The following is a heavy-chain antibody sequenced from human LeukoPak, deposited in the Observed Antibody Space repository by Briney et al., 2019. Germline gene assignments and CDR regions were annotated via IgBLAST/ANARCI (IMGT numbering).Heavy chain of an antibody. CDR1: GGSISSYY. J-gene: IGHJ1*01. Sequence: SSETLSLTCTVSGGSISSYYWSWIRQPPGKGLEWIGYIYYSGSTNYNPSLKSRVTISVDTSKNQFSLKLSSVTAADAAVYYCARENSSSGLDWGQGTLVTVSS. V-gene: IGHV4-59*01. CDR3: ARENSSSGLD. D-gene: IGHD6-13*01. CDR2: IYYSGST.